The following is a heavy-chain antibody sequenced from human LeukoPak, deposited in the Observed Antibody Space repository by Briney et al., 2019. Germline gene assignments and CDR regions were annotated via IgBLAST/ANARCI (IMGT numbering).Heavy chain of an antibody. V-gene: IGHV4-4*07. CDR3: AGGSGSYLPSDY. D-gene: IGHD3-10*01. CDR2: IYTSGST. Sequence: SETLSLTCTVSGGSISSYYWSWIRQPAGKGLEWIGRIYTSGSTNYNPSLKSRVTMSVDTSKNQFSLKLSSVIAADTAVYYCAGGSGSYLPSDYWGQGTLVTVSS. CDR1: GGSISSYY. J-gene: IGHJ4*02.